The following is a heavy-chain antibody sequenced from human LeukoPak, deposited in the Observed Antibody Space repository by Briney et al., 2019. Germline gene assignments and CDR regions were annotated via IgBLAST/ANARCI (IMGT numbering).Heavy chain of an antibody. CDR3: ARSLSGYDPLSAF. Sequence: PGGSLRLSCEVSGVTFSSYSMTWVRQVPGKGLEWIAYMTATSNTFYYADSVKGRFTISRDNARNSLFLQMYSLTVEDTAVYYCARSLSGYDPLSAFWGQGTLVTVSS. CDR1: GVTFSSYS. V-gene: IGHV3-48*04. CDR2: MTATSNTF. D-gene: IGHD5-12*01. J-gene: IGHJ1*01.